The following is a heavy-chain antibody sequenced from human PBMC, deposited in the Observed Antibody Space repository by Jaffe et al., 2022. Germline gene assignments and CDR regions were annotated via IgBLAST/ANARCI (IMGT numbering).Heavy chain of an antibody. CDR1: GGSISSGSYY. D-gene: IGHD3-16*01. CDR2: IYTSGST. V-gene: IGHV4-61*02. Sequence: QVQLQESGPGLVKPSQTLSLTCTVSGGSISSGSYYWSWIRQPAGKGLEWIGRIYTSGSTNYNPSLKSRVTISVDTSKNQFSLKLSSVTAADTAVYYCAGTLLRLGEGGFDYWGQGTLVTVSS. CDR3: AGTLLRLGEGGFDY. J-gene: IGHJ4*02.